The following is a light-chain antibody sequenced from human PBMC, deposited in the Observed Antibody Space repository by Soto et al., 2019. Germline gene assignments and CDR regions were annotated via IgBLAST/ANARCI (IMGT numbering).Light chain of an antibody. V-gene: IGLV2-23*02. CDR2: EVI. CDR3: CSYAGL. J-gene: IGLJ2*01. CDR1: SSDVGSYNL. Sequence: QSALTQPASVSGSPGQSITISFTGTSSDVGSYNLVSWYQQHPGKAPKLMIYEVIKRPSGVSNRFSGSKSGNTASLTISGLQAEDEADYYCCSYAGLFGGGTKVTIL.